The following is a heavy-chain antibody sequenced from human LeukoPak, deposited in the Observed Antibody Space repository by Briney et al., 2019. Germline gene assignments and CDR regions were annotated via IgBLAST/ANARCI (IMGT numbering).Heavy chain of an antibody. J-gene: IGHJ4*02. Sequence: PGGSLRLSCAASGFTFSGYSMNWVRQAPGKGLEWVSSISSSSSYIYYADSVEGRFTISRDNAKNSPYLQMNSLRAEDTAVYYCARDMGEDYDFWSGRIDYWGQGTLVTVSS. V-gene: IGHV3-21*01. CDR1: GFTFSGYS. CDR3: ARDMGEDYDFWSGRIDY. CDR2: ISSSSSYI. D-gene: IGHD3-3*01.